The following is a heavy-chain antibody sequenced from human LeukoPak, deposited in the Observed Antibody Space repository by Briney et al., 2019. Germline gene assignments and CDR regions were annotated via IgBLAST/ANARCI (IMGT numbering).Heavy chain of an antibody. CDR1: GYTFTGYY. Sequence: ASVKVSCKASGYTFTGYYMHWVRQAPGQGLEGMGRINPNRGGTNYAQKLQGRVTMNRDTSISTAYMELSRLRSDDTAVYYCARGTAVAFDYWGQGTLVTVSS. J-gene: IGHJ4*02. CDR2: INPNRGGT. CDR3: ARGTAVAFDY. V-gene: IGHV1-2*06. D-gene: IGHD6-19*01.